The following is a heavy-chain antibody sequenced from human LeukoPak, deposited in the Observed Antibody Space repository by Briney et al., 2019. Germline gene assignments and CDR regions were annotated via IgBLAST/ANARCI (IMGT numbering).Heavy chain of an antibody. CDR2: IKQHGNGK. Sequence: GALRLSCAASGFPYSAYWMSWVGQAPGKGLEWVANIKQHGNGKYYVDPVKGRFTISRDNAKNSLYLQMKSRRAEDTAVYDCARKMVVRSYFDYWGEGTPVTVSS. CDR1: GFPYSAYW. CDR3: ARKMVVRSYFDY. J-gene: IGHJ4*02. V-gene: IGHV3-7*03. D-gene: IGHD2-21*01.